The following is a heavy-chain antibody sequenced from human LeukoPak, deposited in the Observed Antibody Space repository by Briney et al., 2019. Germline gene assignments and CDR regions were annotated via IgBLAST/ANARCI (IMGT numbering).Heavy chain of an antibody. V-gene: IGHV1-18*01. D-gene: IGHD3-22*01. CDR1: GYTFTSYG. J-gene: IGHJ3*02. Sequence: GASVKVPCKASGYTFTSYGISWVRQAPGQGLEWMGWISAYNGNTNYAQKLQGRVTMTTDTSTSTAYMELRSLRSDDTAVYYCARDGDDSSGYSLLNDAFDIWGQGTMVTVSS. CDR3: ARDGDDSSGYSLLNDAFDI. CDR2: ISAYNGNT.